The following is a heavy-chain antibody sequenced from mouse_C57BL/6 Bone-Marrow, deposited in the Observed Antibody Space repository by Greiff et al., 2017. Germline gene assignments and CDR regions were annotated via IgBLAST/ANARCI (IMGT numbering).Heavy chain of an antibody. CDR1: GYTFTSYW. CDR3: ARPYYSNYWYFDV. CDR2: IYPGSGSP. J-gene: IGHJ1*03. V-gene: IGHV1-55*01. D-gene: IGHD2-5*01. Sequence: QVQLKQPGAELVKPGASVKMSCKASGYTFTSYWITWVKQRPGQGLEWIGDIYPGSGSPNYNEKFKSKATLTVDTSSSTAYMQLSSLTSEDSAVYYCARPYYSNYWYFDVWGTGTTVTVSS.